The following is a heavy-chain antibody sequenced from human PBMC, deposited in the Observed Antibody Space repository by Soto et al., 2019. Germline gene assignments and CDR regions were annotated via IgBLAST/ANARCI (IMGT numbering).Heavy chain of an antibody. J-gene: IGHJ3*02. CDR2: ISWNSGSI. D-gene: IGHD7-27*01. CDR3: AKVTGDDAFDI. V-gene: IGHV3-9*01. Sequence: EVQLVESGGGLVQPGRSLRLSCAASGFTFDDYAMHWVRQAPGKGLEWVSGISWNSGSIGYADSVKGRFTISRDNAKNSLYLHMNSLRAEDTALYYCAKVTGDDAFDIWGQGTMVTVSS. CDR1: GFTFDDYA.